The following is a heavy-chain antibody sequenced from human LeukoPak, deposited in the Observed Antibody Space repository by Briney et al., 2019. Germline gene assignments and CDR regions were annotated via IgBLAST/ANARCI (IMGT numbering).Heavy chain of an antibody. J-gene: IGHJ4*02. D-gene: IGHD6-6*01. Sequence: SETLSLTCTVSGGSISSYYWSWIRQPPGKGLEWIGYIYYSGSTNYNPSLKSRVTISVDTSKNQFSLKLSSVTAAGTAVYYCARHSSMAARFDYWGQGTLVTVSS. CDR1: GGSISSYY. V-gene: IGHV4-59*08. CDR3: ARHSSMAARFDY. CDR2: IYYSGST.